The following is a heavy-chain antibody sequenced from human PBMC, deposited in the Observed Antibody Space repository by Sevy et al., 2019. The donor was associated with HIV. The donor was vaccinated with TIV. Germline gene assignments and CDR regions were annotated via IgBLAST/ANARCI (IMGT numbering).Heavy chain of an antibody. J-gene: IGHJ4*02. CDR3: ARGYGSGSPPDY. Sequence: GGSLRLSCAASGFIFTGYVMSWVRQRPGKGLEWVSSITGDGGSTYCEDSMKGRSTISRDNVNKKSYLEINSLTADDTAVYYYARGYGSGSPPDYWGQGTLVTVSS. V-gene: IGHV3-23*01. CDR2: ITGDGGST. CDR1: GFIFTGYV. D-gene: IGHD3-10*01.